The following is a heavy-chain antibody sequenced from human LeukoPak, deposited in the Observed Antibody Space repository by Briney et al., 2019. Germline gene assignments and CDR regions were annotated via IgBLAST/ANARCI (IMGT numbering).Heavy chain of an antibody. V-gene: IGHV3-7*04. CDR3: VRTSRSISSDY. CDR2: IKGDGSDK. J-gene: IGHJ4*02. Sequence: GGSLRLSCAASGFTFSSYWMSWVRQAPGKELEWVANIKGDGSDKNFVDSMKGRFTISRDNAKNSLYLQMNSLSVEDTAVYYCVRTSRSISSDYWGQGTLVTVSS. D-gene: IGHD6-13*01. CDR1: GFTFSSYW.